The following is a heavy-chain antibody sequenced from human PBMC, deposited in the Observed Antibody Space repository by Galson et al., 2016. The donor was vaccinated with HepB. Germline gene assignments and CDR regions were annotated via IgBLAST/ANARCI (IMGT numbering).Heavy chain of an antibody. V-gene: IGHV3-21*06. CDR1: GFTFSRYN. CDR3: ARRGYSRSEYYFDY. J-gene: IGHJ4*02. Sequence: SLRLSCAASGFTFSRYNMNWVRPAPGKGLEWVSSVSSGGDYKEYADSVKGRFTLSRDNAKNSLYLQMKSLRVEDTAFYYCARRGYSRSEYYFDYWGQGTLVTVSS. D-gene: IGHD6-13*01. CDR2: VSSGGDYK.